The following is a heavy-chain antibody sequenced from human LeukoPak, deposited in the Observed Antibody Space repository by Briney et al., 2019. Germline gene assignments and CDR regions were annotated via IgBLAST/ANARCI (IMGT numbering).Heavy chain of an antibody. V-gene: IGHV3-49*03. CDR3: TIVVVAAIGAPPFDY. D-gene: IGHD2-15*01. Sequence: PGGSLRLSCTASGFTFGDYAMSWFRQAPGKGLEWVGFIRSKAYGGTTEYAASVKGRFTISRDDSKSIAYLQMNSLKTEDTAVYYCTIVVVAAIGAPPFDYWGQGTLVTVSS. CDR2: IRSKAYGGTT. CDR1: GFTFGDYA. J-gene: IGHJ4*02.